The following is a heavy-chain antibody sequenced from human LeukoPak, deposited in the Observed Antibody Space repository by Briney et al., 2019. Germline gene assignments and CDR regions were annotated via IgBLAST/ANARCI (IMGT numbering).Heavy chain of an antibody. Sequence: PGGSLRLSCTASGFSFSGHWMRWARQLPGKGLVWVSRISPTGSTTSYADSVKGRFTVSRDNAKNTPYLQVNNLRAEDTAVYYCARGPNSNWSGLDFWGQGTLPTVSS. V-gene: IGHV3-74*01. CDR2: ISPTGSTT. CDR3: ARGPNSNWSGLDF. J-gene: IGHJ4*02. CDR1: GFSFSGHW. D-gene: IGHD6-6*01.